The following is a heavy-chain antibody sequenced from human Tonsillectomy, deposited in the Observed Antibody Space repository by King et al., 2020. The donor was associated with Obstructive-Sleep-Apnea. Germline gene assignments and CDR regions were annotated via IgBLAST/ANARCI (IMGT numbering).Heavy chain of an antibody. CDR1: GYFISSGYY. CDR2: IYHSGRT. J-gene: IGHJ5*02. Sequence: VQLQESGPGLVKPSETLSLTCNVSGYFISSGYYWGWIRQPPGKGLEWIGSIYHSGRTDYKPSLKSRLTISVDTSKNQFSLKLSSVTAADTAVYYCARTEYSSSWDGWFDPWGQGTLVTVSS. D-gene: IGHD6-13*01. CDR3: ARTEYSSSWDGWFDP. V-gene: IGHV4-38-2*02.